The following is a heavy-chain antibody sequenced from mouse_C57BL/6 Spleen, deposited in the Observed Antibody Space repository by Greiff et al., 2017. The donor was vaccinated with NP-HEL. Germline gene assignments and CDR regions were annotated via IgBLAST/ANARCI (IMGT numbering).Heavy chain of an antibody. Sequence: VQLQQSGAELVRPGASVTLSCKASGYTFTDYEMHWVKQTPVHGLEWIGAIDPETGGTAYTQKFKGKAILTADKSSSTAYMELRSLTSEDSAVYYCTRYYYGSSYWYFDVWGTGTTVTVSS. CDR1: GYTFTDYE. CDR3: TRYYYGSSYWYFDV. J-gene: IGHJ1*03. CDR2: IDPETGGT. D-gene: IGHD1-1*01. V-gene: IGHV1-15*01.